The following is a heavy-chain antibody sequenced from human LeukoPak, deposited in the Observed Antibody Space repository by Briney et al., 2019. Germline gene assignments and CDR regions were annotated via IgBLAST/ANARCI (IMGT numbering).Heavy chain of an antibody. D-gene: IGHD3-9*01. V-gene: IGHV1-2*02. CDR1: GYTFTGYY. CDR3: AIGLRYFDWLSPFDY. J-gene: IGHJ4*02. Sequence: GASVKVSCKASGYTFTGYYMHWVRQAPGQGLEWMGWINPNSGGTNYAQKFQGRVTMTRDTSISTAYMELSRLRSDDTAVYYRAIGLRYFDWLSPFDYWGQGTLVTVSS. CDR2: INPNSGGT.